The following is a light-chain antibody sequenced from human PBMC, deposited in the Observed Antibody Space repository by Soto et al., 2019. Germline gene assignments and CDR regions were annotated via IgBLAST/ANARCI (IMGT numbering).Light chain of an antibody. J-gene: IGKJ1*01. V-gene: IGKV1-5*03. CDR1: QSISSW. CDR3: QQYNGYSRT. Sequence: DIQMTQSPSTLSASVRDGVTITCRASQSISSWLAWYQQKPGKAPKLLIYKASSLESGVPSRFSGSGSGTEFTLTISSLQPDDYATYYCQQYNGYSRTFGQGTKVDIK. CDR2: KAS.